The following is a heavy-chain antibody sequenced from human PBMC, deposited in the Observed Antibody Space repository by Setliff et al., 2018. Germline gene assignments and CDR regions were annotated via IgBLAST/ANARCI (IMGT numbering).Heavy chain of an antibody. J-gene: IGHJ4*02. V-gene: IGHV3-33*08. CDR2: IWYDGSNK. CDR1: GFTFSSYE. D-gene: IGHD2-15*01. Sequence: GGSLRLSCAASGFTFSSYEMNWVRQAPGKGLEWVAVIWYDGSNKYYADSVKGRFTISRDNSKNTLYLQMNSLRAEDTAVYYCARGGNLIYYFDYWGQGTLVTVSS. CDR3: ARGGNLIYYFDY.